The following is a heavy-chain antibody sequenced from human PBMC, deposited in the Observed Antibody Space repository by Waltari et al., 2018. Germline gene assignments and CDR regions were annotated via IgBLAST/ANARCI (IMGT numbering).Heavy chain of an antibody. CDR3: ARQSRRDVGSGPWFDP. V-gene: IGHV4-39*01. Sequence: QLQLQESGPGLVKPSETLSLTCPVSGGSISSSSYYWGWIRQPQGKGLEWIGSIYYSGRTYYNPSLKSRVTISVDTSKNQFSLKLSSVTAADTAVYYCARQSRRDVGSGPWFDPWGQGTLVTVSS. D-gene: IGHD3-10*01. J-gene: IGHJ5*02. CDR2: IYYSGRT. CDR1: GGSISSSSYY.